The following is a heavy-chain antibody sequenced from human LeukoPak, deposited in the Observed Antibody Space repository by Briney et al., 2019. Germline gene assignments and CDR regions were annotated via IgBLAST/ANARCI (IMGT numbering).Heavy chain of an antibody. J-gene: IGHJ4*02. CDR1: GYTFTAYE. D-gene: IGHD1-1*01. CDR3: AREEDCGTARCSNDH. Sequence: AASVKVSCKASGYTFTAYEMHWVRQAPGQGLEYVGWIDPKNGGTNSAQNFQGRVTKTWDTSVSTVYMELSRLRSDDTAVYYCAREEDCGTARCSNDHWGQGTLVTVSS. V-gene: IGHV1-2*02. CDR2: IDPKNGGT.